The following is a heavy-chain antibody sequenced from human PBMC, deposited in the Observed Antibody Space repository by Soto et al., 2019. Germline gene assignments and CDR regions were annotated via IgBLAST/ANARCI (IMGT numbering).Heavy chain of an antibody. CDR2: IIPFSGTV. J-gene: IGHJ6*02. V-gene: IGHV1-69*13. Sequence: SVNVSCKTSGGSFMSQTISWVRQAPGQGPEWMGGIIPFSGTVTYTQRFQGRLTLTADEPTKAAYMELSSLGSEDTAVYYCARGSYDSYAGFFGMDVWGQGTKVTVSS. D-gene: IGHD3-10*01. CDR3: ARGSYDSYAGFFGMDV. CDR1: GGSFMSQT.